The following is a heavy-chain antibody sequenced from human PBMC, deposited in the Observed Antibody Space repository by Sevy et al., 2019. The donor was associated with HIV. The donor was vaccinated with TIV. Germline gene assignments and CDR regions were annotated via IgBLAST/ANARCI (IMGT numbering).Heavy chain of an antibody. CDR1: GYTFTSYG. CDR3: ARLVGSLWFGESYYYMDV. Sequence: ASVKVSCKASGYTFTSYGISWVRQAPGQGLEWMGWISAYNGNTNYAQKLQGRVTMTTDTSTSTAYMELRSLRSDDTAVYYCARLVGSLWFGESYYYMDVWGKGTTVTSP. CDR2: ISAYNGNT. J-gene: IGHJ6*03. D-gene: IGHD3-10*01. V-gene: IGHV1-18*01.